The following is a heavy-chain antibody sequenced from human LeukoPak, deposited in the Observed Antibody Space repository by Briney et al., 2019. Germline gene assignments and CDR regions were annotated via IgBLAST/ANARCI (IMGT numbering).Heavy chain of an antibody. CDR1: GGSFSGYY. D-gene: IGHD6-13*01. Sequence: SETLSLTCAVYGGSFSGYYWSWIRQPPGKGLEWIGEINHSGSTNYNPSLKSRVTISVDTSKNQFSLKLGSVTAADTAVYYCARASPPGIAAAGTAVYYGMDVWGQGTTVTVSS. CDR3: ARASPPGIAAAGTAVYYGMDV. J-gene: IGHJ6*02. V-gene: IGHV4-34*01. CDR2: INHSGST.